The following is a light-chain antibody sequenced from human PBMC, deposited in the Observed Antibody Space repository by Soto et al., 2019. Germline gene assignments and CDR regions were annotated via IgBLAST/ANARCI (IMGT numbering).Light chain of an antibody. V-gene: IGKV3-20*01. CDR3: QQYGSTTFT. Sequence: EVVLTQSPGTLSLSPGERATLSCRASQSVRSSYVAWYQQKPGQAPRLLIYGASSRATGIPDRFSGSGSGTDVTLTISRPEPEDFAVYYCQQYGSTTFTFGPATIADIK. CDR2: GAS. J-gene: IGKJ3*01. CDR1: QSVRSSY.